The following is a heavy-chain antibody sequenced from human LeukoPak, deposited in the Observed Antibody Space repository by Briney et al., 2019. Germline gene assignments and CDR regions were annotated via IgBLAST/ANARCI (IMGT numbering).Heavy chain of an antibody. D-gene: IGHD2-15*01. CDR3: AKGLLVSFDY. CDR2: IRYDGSNK. J-gene: IGHJ4*02. V-gene: IGHV3-30*02. Sequence: GGSLRLSCAASGFTFSSYGMHWVRQAPGKGLEWVALIRYDGSNKYYADSVKGRFTISRDNSKNTLYLQMNSLRAEDTAVYYCAKGLLVSFDYWGQGTLVTVSS. CDR1: GFTFSSYG.